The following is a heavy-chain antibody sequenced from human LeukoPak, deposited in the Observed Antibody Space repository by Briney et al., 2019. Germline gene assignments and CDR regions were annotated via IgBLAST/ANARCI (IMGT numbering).Heavy chain of an antibody. J-gene: IGHJ3*02. D-gene: IGHD5-24*01. CDR2: INPRGGST. V-gene: IGHV1-46*01. CDR3: ATIERRTDAFDI. CDR1: GYTFTSYY. Sequence: ASVKVSCKASGYTFTSYYMHWVRQAPGQGLEWMGIINPRGGSTSYAQKFQGRVTMTRDTSTSTVYMELSSLRSEDTAVYYCATIERRTDAFDIWGQGTMVTVSS.